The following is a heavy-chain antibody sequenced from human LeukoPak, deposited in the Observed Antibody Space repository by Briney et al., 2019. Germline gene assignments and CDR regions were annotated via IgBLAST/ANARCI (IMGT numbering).Heavy chain of an antibody. D-gene: IGHD1-26*01. V-gene: IGHV3-23*01. CDR2: ISGSGDNT. J-gene: IGHJ3*02. CDR1: GFTFSSYA. CDR3: TVELLKAFDI. Sequence: PGGSLRLSCAAFGFTFSSYAMSWVRQAPGKGLEWVSAISGSGDNTYYADSVKGRFTISRDNSKNTLYLQMNSLRAEDTAVYYCTVELLKAFDIWGQGTMVTVSS.